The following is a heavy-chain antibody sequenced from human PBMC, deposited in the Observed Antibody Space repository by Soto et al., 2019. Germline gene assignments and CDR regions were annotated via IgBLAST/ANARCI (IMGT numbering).Heavy chain of an antibody. V-gene: IGHV4-59*01. CDR2: IYSSGST. CDR3: ARDHPHSYGVYYFDY. D-gene: IGHD5-18*01. J-gene: IGHJ4*02. CDR1: GGSFSSYY. Sequence: SETLSLTCAVSGGSFSSYYWNWIRQSPGKGLEWIGYIYSSGSTHYNPSLQNRVTISIDTSKNQVSLKVNSVTAADTAVYYCARDHPHSYGVYYFDYWGQGTPVTVSS.